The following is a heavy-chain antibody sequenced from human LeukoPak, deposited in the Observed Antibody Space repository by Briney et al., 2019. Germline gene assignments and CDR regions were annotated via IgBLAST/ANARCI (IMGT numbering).Heavy chain of an antibody. CDR2: ISSSSSTI. CDR3: ARDFAMVRGVIFDY. CDR1: GFTFSSYS. D-gene: IGHD3-10*01. J-gene: IGHJ4*02. V-gene: IGHV3-48*02. Sequence: GGSLRLSCAASGFTFSSYSMNWVRQAPGKGLEWVSYISSSSSTIYYADSVKGRFTISRDNAKNSLYLQMNSRRDEDTAGYYCARDFAMVRGVIFDYWGQGTLVTVSS.